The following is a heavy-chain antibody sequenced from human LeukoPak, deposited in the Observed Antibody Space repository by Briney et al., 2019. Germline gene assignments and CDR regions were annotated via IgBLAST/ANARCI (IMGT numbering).Heavy chain of an antibody. V-gene: IGHV4-30-4*01. CDR1: GGSISSGDYY. D-gene: IGHD3-22*01. CDR2: IYYSGST. J-gene: IGHJ4*02. Sequence: PSQTLSLTCTVSGGSISSGDYYWSWIRQPPGKGLEWIGYIYYSGSTYYNPSLKSRVTISVDTSKNQFSLKLSSVTAADTAVYYCARENYYDSSVVDYWGQGTLVTDSS. CDR3: ARENYYDSSVVDY.